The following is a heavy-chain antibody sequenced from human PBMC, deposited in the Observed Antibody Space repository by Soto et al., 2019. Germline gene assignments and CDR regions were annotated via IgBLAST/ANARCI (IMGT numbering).Heavy chain of an antibody. V-gene: IGHV3-48*01. J-gene: IGHJ3*02. CDR1: GFTFSSYS. Sequence: EVQLVESGGGLVQPGGSLRLSCAASGFTFSSYSMNWVRQAPGKGLEWVSYISSSSSTIYYADSVKGRFTISRDNAKNHLYQRMNRLKAEDTAVYYCARDLSDYYDSSGDIWGQGTMVTVSS. CDR2: ISSSSSTI. CDR3: ARDLSDYYDSSGDI. D-gene: IGHD3-22*01.